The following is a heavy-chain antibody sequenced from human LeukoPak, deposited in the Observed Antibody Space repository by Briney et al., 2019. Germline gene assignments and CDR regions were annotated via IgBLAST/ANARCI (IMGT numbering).Heavy chain of an antibody. CDR2: INHSGST. CDR3: ARQYDYVWGSYRYYYYMDV. CDR1: GGSFSGYY. J-gene: IGHJ6*03. V-gene: IGHV4-34*01. Sequence: PSETLSLTCAVYGGSFSGYYWSWIRQPPGKGLEWIGEINHSGSTNYNPSLKSRVTISVDTSKNQFSLKLSSVTAADTAVYHCARQYDYVWGSYRYYYYMDVWGKGTTVTVSS. D-gene: IGHD3-16*02.